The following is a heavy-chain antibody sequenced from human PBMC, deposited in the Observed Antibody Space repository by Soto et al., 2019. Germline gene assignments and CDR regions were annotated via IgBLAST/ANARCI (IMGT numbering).Heavy chain of an antibody. V-gene: IGHV3-23*01. CDR2: ISGSGDST. CDR3: ARRNYVGLDFDY. Sequence: EVQLLESGGGLVQPGGSLRLSCAASGFTFSSYAMSWVRQAPGKGLEWVSVISGSGDSTYYADSVKGRFTISRDNSKNTLYLQMNSLRAEDTAVYYCARRNYVGLDFDYWGQGTLVTVSS. CDR1: GFTFSSYA. D-gene: IGHD1-7*01. J-gene: IGHJ4*02.